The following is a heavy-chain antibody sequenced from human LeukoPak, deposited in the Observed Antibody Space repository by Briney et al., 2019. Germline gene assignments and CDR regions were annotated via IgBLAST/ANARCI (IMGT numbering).Heavy chain of an antibody. V-gene: IGHV1-2*02. D-gene: IGHD3-3*01. CDR3: ARCPYDFWSGYLLDY. J-gene: IGHJ4*02. Sequence: GASVKVSCKASGYTFTGYYMHWVRQAPGQGLEWMGWINPNSGGTNYAQKFQGRVTMTRDTSISTAYMELSRLRSDDTAVYYCARCPYDFWSGYLLDYWGQGTLVTVSS. CDR1: GYTFTGYY. CDR2: INPNSGGT.